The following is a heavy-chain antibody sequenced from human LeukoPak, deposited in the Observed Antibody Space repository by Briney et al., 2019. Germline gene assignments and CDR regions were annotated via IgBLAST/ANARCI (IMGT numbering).Heavy chain of an antibody. CDR1: GFTFSSYA. Sequence: GGSLRLSCAASGFTFSSYAMSWVRQAPGEGLEWVSAISGSGGSTYYADSVKGRFTISRDNSKNTLYLQMNSLRAEDTAVYYCANSGPISFDAFDIWGQGTMVTVSS. V-gene: IGHV3-23*01. J-gene: IGHJ3*02. CDR3: ANSGPISFDAFDI. CDR2: ISGSGGST. D-gene: IGHD1-7*01.